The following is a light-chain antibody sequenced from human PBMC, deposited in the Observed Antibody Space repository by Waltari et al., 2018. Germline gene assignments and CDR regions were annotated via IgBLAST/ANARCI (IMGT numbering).Light chain of an antibody. CDR2: HAS. J-gene: IGKJ3*01. CDR1: QSVSNK. CDR3: QQYNNWPFT. V-gene: IGKV3-15*01. Sequence: DIVMTQSPGTLSVSPGERATLSCRASQSVSNKVAWFQQKPGQPPRLLIYHASARATGVPARFSGSASGTEFTLTISSLQSEDFGVYYCQQYNNWPFTFGPGTKMAIK.